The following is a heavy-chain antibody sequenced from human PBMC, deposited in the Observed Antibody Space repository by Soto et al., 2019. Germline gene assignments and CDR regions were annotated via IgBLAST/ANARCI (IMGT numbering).Heavy chain of an antibody. J-gene: IGHJ2*01. CDR3: ARARKYSYPWCFAL. CDR2: IIPIFGTA. Sequence: QVQLVQSGAEVKKPGSSVKVSCKASGGTFSSYAISWVRQAPGQGLQWMGGIIPIFGTANYAQKLQGSVTITADESTSPAHMELTSLSTEDTAVYYGARARKYSYPWCFALWGRGTLVTVCS. V-gene: IGHV1-69*01. D-gene: IGHD5-18*01. CDR1: GGTFSSYA.